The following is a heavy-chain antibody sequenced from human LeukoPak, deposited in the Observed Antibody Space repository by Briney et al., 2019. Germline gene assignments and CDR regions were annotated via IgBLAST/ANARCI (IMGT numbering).Heavy chain of an antibody. CDR1: GFTFSSYS. D-gene: IGHD6-13*01. J-gene: IGHJ5*02. V-gene: IGHV3-21*01. CDR2: ISSSSSYI. CDR3: ARAGIAAAGTWFDP. Sequence: GGSLRLSCAASGFTFSSYSMNWVRQAPGKGLEWVSSISSSSSYIYYADSVKGRFTISRDNAKNSLYLQMNSLRAEDTAVYYCARAGIAAAGTWFDPWGQGTLVTVSS.